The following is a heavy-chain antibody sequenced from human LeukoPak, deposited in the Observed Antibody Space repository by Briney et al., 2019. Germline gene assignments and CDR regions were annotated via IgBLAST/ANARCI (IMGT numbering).Heavy chain of an antibody. Sequence: SETLSLTCIVSSGSINDYYWSWIRQPPGKGLEWIGYIYYSGSTYYNPSLKSRVTISVDTSKNQFSLKLSSVTAADTAVYYCARSLRESGCSSTSCYTYYYYYMDVWGKGTTVTVSS. D-gene: IGHD2-2*02. CDR3: ARSLRESGCSSTSCYTYYYYYMDV. J-gene: IGHJ6*03. CDR1: SGSINDYY. CDR2: IYYSGST. V-gene: IGHV4-30-4*08.